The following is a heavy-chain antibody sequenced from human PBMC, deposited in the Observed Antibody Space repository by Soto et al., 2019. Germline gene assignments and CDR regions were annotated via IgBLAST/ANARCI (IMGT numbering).Heavy chain of an antibody. CDR3: ARDGQWPYGMDV. J-gene: IGHJ6*02. V-gene: IGHV4-31*03. CDR2: IYYSGST. CDR1: GGSISGGGYY. D-gene: IGHD6-19*01. Sequence: TLCLTCTVSGGSISGGGYYWSWVRQHPGKGLEWIGYIYYSGSTYYNPSLKSRVTISVDTSKNQFSLKLSSVTAADTAVYYCARDGQWPYGMDVWGQGTTVTVSS.